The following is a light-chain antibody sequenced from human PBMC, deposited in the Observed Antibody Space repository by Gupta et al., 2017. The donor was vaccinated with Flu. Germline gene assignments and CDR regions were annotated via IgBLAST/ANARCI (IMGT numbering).Light chain of an antibody. CDR3: QAGESSNDSVV. Sequence: GKTVSITGTGGKLGDKDDCWYQQHATQAPVLIMYKDRSRGSGIPERFSGSTFETTATLTTNRAQARDEADYYCQAGESSNDSVVFGGGTKLTVL. J-gene: IGLJ2*01. CDR1: KLGDKD. V-gene: IGLV3-1*01. CDR2: KDR.